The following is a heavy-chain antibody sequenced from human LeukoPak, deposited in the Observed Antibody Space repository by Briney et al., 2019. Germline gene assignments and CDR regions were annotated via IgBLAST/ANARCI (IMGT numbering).Heavy chain of an antibody. Sequence: SETLSLTCGVYGDSISGYHWTYIRQPPGKGLEWIGEINRSGSTNYNPSLKSRVTISLDTSKNQFSLKLSSVTAADTAVYYCARDSPDTNDYYYYYMDVWGKGTTVTVSS. J-gene: IGHJ6*03. CDR1: GDSISGYH. CDR3: ARDSPDTNDYYYYYMDV. CDR2: INRSGST. D-gene: IGHD1-1*01. V-gene: IGHV4-34*01.